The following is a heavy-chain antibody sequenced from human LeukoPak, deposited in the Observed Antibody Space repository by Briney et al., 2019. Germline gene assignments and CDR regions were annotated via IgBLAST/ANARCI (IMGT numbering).Heavy chain of an antibody. J-gene: IGHJ3*02. V-gene: IGHV3-33*01. CDR1: GFTFSNYG. Sequence: GGSLRLSCAASGFTFSNYGMPWVRQAPGKGLEWVAVIWYDGSNEYYADSVKGRFTISRDNSKNTLYLQMNSLRAEDTAVYYCARDWVAAAGPFDIWGQGTMVTVSS. CDR2: IWYDGSNE. CDR3: ARDWVAAAGPFDI. D-gene: IGHD6-13*01.